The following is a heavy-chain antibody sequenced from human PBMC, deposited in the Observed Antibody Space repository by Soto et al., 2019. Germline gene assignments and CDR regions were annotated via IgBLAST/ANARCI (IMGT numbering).Heavy chain of an antibody. Sequence: GESLKISCKGSGYSFTSYWISWVRQMPGKGLEWMGRIDPSDSYTNYSPSFQGHVTISADKSISIAYLQMNSLTSEDTAVYYCVRYTYTSRYSFYGMDVWGHGTTVTVSS. D-gene: IGHD6-13*01. V-gene: IGHV5-10-1*01. CDR3: VRYTYTSRYSFYGMDV. J-gene: IGHJ6*02. CDR1: GYSFTSYW. CDR2: IDPSDSYT.